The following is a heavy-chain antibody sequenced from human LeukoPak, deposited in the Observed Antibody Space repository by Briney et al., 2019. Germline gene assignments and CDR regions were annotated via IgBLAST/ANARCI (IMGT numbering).Heavy chain of an antibody. CDR2: MNPKSGDT. CDR3: ARGRYMDV. V-gene: IGHV1-8*03. J-gene: IGHJ6*04. CDR1: GYNFIDYE. Sequence: ASVKVSCKASGYNFIDYEINWVRQATGQGLEWMGWMNPKSGDTGYEQKFQARVTISRDSSISTVYMELSSLRPEDTALYYCARGRYMDVWGKGTTVTVS.